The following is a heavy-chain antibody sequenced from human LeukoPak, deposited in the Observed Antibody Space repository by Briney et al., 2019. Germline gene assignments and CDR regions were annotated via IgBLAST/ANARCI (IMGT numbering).Heavy chain of an antibody. Sequence: GASVKVSCKVSGYTLTELSMHWVRQAPGKGLEWMGGFDPEDGETIYAQKFQGRVTMTEDTSTDTAYMELSSLRSEDTAVYYCATNSYYYDSSGYYSLNPWGQGTLVTVSS. J-gene: IGHJ5*02. D-gene: IGHD3-22*01. CDR2: FDPEDGET. CDR3: ATNSYYYDSSGYYSLNP. V-gene: IGHV1-24*01. CDR1: GYTLTELS.